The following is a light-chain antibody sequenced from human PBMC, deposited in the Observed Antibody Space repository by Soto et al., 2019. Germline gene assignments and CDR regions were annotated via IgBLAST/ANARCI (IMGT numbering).Light chain of an antibody. CDR2: AAS. J-gene: IGKJ4*02. CDR1: QSISNH. Sequence: DIPMTPSPSSLSPSVGDRVTITCRASQSISNHLNWYQQKPGTAPKLLIFAASSLPSGVPSRFSGSRSGTDFTLTISSLQPEDFATYYCLQSYRTPITFGGGTKV. V-gene: IGKV1-39*01. CDR3: LQSYRTPIT.